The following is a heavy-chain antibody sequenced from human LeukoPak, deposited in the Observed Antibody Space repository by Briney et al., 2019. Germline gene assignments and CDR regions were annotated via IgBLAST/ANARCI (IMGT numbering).Heavy chain of an antibody. V-gene: IGHV3-7*03. Sequence: GGSLRLSCAASGFTFSSYWMNWVRQAPGKGLEWVANIKQDGSEKYYVDSVKGRFIISRDNAKNSLYLQMNSLRAEDTAVYYCASLKNYYDSSGYLVTDAFDIWGQGTMVTVSS. J-gene: IGHJ3*02. CDR2: IKQDGSEK. CDR3: ASLKNYYDSSGYLVTDAFDI. CDR1: GFTFSSYW. D-gene: IGHD3-22*01.